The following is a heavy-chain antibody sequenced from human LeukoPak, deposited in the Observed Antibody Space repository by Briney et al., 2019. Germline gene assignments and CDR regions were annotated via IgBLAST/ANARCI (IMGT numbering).Heavy chain of an antibody. V-gene: IGHV3-23*01. D-gene: IGHD6-6*01. J-gene: IGHJ4*02. Sequence: GGSLRLSCAASGFSLSSYAMSWVRLAPGKGLEWVSAISGSGGSTDYADSVKGRFTISRDNSKKTLYLQMNSLRAEDTAVYYCAEDYSSWPYYLDYWGQGTLVTVSS. CDR3: AEDYSSWPYYLDY. CDR1: GFSLSSYA. CDR2: ISGSGGST.